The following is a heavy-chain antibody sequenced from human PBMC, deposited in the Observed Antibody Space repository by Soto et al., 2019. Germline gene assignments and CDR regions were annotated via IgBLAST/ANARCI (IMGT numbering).Heavy chain of an antibody. V-gene: IGHV1-58*02. D-gene: IGHD3-3*01. Sequence: SVNVSCKASGFTFTSSSMQWVRQARGQRLDWIGWIVVGSGNTNYAQKFQERVTITRDMSTSTAYMELSSLRSEDTAVYYCAARLMRGSGYTIDYWVQGTLVIVSS. CDR2: IVVGSGNT. CDR3: AARLMRGSGYTIDY. J-gene: IGHJ4*02. CDR1: GFTFTSSS.